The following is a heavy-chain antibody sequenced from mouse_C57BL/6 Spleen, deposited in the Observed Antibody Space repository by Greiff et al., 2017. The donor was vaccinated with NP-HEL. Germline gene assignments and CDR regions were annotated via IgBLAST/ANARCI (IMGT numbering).Heavy chain of an antibody. J-gene: IGHJ3*01. CDR1: GYSITSGYY. V-gene: IGHV3-6*01. Sequence: EVQLQESGPGLVKPSQSLSLTCSVTGYSITSGYYWNWIRQFPGNKLEWMGYISYDGSNNYNPSLKNRISITRDTSKNQFFLKLNSVTTEDTATYYCAREGVATNWDWFAYWGQGTLVTVSA. CDR2: ISYDGSN. CDR3: AREGVATNWDWFAY. D-gene: IGHD1-1*01.